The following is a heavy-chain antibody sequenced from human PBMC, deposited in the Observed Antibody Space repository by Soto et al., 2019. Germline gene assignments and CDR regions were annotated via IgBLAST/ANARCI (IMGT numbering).Heavy chain of an antibody. CDR3: ARGGVSTRNFDY. D-gene: IGHD3-3*01. Sequence: PVESLKISCNGSGYNFAGYWIAWVRQMPGKGLELMGIIYPSDSDTRYRPSFQGQVTISAEKSISSAYLQWSSLRASDTAMYYCARGGVSTRNFDYWGQGSPVTVSS. CDR1: GYNFAGYW. J-gene: IGHJ4*02. V-gene: IGHV5-51*03. CDR2: IYPSDSDT.